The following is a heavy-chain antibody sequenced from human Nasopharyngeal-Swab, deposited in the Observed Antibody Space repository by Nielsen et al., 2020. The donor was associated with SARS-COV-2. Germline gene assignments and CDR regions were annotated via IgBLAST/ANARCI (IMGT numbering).Heavy chain of an antibody. D-gene: IGHD2-2*01. J-gene: IGHJ4*02. Sequence: ASVKVSCKASGYTFTSYGISWVRQAPGQGLEWMGWISAYNGNTNYAQKLQGRVTMTTDTSTSTAYMELRSLRSDDTAVYYCAGDISDIVVVPAAWDYWGQGTLVTVSS. CDR3: AGDISDIVVVPAAWDY. CDR1: GYTFTSYG. V-gene: IGHV1-18*01. CDR2: ISAYNGNT.